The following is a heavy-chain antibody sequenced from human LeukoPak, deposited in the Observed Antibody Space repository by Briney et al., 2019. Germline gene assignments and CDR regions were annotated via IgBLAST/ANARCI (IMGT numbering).Heavy chain of an antibody. D-gene: IGHD5-12*01. CDR3: ARSDSGYAPYYYYMDV. CDR1: GYTFTGYY. Sequence: GASVKVSCKASGYTFTGYYMHWVRLAPGQGLEWMGWINPNSGGTNYAQKLQGRVTMTTDTSTSTAYMELRSLRSDDTAVYYCARSDSGYAPYYYYMDVWGKGTTVTVSS. CDR2: INPNSGGT. V-gene: IGHV1-2*02. J-gene: IGHJ6*03.